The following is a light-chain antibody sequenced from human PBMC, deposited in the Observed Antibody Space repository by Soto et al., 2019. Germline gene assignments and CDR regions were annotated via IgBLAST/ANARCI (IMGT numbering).Light chain of an antibody. J-gene: IGLJ2*01. CDR2: DDG. V-gene: IGLV3-21*02. Sequence: SYELTQTPSVSVAPGQTARIFCGGNNIGTKIVEWYQQKPGQAPVLVVYDDGDRPSGIPERFSGSNSGNTATLTISRVEAGDEADYYCQVWDSSSDHVVFGGGTKVTVL. CDR3: QVWDSSSDHVV. CDR1: NIGTKI.